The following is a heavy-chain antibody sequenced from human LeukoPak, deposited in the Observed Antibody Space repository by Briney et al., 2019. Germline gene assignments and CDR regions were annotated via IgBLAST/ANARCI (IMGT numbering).Heavy chain of an antibody. CDR1: GFTFDDYG. V-gene: IGHV3-20*01. Sequence: PGGSLRLSCAASGFTFDDYGMSWVRQAPGKGLEWVSGINWNGGSTGYADSVKGRFTISRDNAKNSLYLQMNSLSAEDTALYHCARSYDSSGYYYGYFDYWGQGTLVTVSS. CDR2: INWNGGST. D-gene: IGHD3-22*01. CDR3: ARSYDSSGYYYGYFDY. J-gene: IGHJ4*02.